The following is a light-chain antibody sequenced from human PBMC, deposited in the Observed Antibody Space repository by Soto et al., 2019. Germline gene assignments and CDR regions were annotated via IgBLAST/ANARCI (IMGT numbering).Light chain of an antibody. J-gene: IGKJ1*01. CDR2: GAS. CDR3: QQYGGSPRT. V-gene: IGKV3-20*01. CDR1: QSISTTF. Sequence: SRGTLSLYPWEGATLSCRASQSISTTFLAWYQQKRAQAPRLLIHGASNRATAIPDRFTGSGSRTDFTLTITRLEPEDFAVYYCQQYGGSPRTFGQGTKVDI.